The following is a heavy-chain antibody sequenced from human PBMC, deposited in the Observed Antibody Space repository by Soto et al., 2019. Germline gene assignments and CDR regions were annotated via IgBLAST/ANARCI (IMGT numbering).Heavy chain of an antibody. V-gene: IGHV4-61*01. CDR3: ARGSGYAPYRSGWYGLDY. Sequence: SETLSLTCTVSGGSVSSGSYYWSWIRQPPGKGLEWIGYIYYSGSTNYNPSLKSRVTISVDTSKNQFSLKLSSVTAADTAVYYCARGSGYAPYRSGWYGLDYWGQGTLVTVSS. D-gene: IGHD6-19*01. CDR2: IYYSGST. J-gene: IGHJ4*02. CDR1: GGSVSSGSYY.